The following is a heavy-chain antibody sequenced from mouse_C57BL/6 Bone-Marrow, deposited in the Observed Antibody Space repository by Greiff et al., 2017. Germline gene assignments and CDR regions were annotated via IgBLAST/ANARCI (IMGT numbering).Heavy chain of an antibody. CDR3: AKHGYGGWFDY. CDR1: GFSLTSYG. V-gene: IGHV2-9*01. Sequence: QVQLKESGPGLVAPSQSLSITCTVSGFSLTSYGVDWVRQPPGKGLEWLGVIWGGGGTNNNSALLYRLSISKDNSKSQVSLMMHSLLTDDTAMYYCAKHGYGGWFDYWGQGTLVTVSA. CDR2: IWGGGGT. D-gene: IGHD1-1*02. J-gene: IGHJ3*01.